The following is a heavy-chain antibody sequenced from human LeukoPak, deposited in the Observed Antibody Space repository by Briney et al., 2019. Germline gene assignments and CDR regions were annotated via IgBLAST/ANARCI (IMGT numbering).Heavy chain of an antibody. V-gene: IGHV1-8*01. J-gene: IGHJ6*02. Sequence: ASVTVSCKASGYTFTSYDINWVRQATGQGLEWMGWMNPNSGNTGYAQKFQGRVTMTRNTSISTAYMELSSLRSEDTAVYYCARGSKYDFWSGYYPSYYGMDVWGQGTTVTVSS. D-gene: IGHD3-3*01. CDR3: ARGSKYDFWSGYYPSYYGMDV. CDR1: GYTFTSYD. CDR2: MNPNSGNT.